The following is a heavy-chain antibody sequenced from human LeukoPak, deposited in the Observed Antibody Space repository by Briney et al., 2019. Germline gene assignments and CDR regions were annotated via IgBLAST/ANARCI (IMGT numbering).Heavy chain of an antibody. CDR3: ARIFDI. Sequence: SETLSLTCTISGASFRSGGQYWGWIRQTPGKGLEWIGDIFYNGKTNYNPALKSRVTISLDTSRSQFFLRMSSVTAADTGVYYCARIFDIWGRGTLVTVSS. CDR1: GASFRSGGQY. V-gene: IGHV4-61*08. J-gene: IGHJ4*02. CDR2: IFYNGKT.